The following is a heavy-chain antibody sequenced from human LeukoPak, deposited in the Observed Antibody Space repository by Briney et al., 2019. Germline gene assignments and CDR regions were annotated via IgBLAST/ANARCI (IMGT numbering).Heavy chain of an antibody. J-gene: IGHJ6*04. Sequence: VKLSCKASGFTFTTSAMQWVRQTRGQRLEWIGWIAVGSGNTNYAQKLQERVTITRDMSTSTAYMELSSLRSEDTAVYYCAADYNWNLDYYYYYVMDGWGVGTSATVSS. V-gene: IGHV1-58*02. CDR2: IAVGSGNT. CDR1: GFTFTTSA. D-gene: IGHD1-20*01. CDR3: AADYNWNLDYYYYYVMDG.